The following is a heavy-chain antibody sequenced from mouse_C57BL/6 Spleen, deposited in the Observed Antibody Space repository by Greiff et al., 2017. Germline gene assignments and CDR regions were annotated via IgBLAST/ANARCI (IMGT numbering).Heavy chain of an antibody. CDR3: AGRGGGPDGYYGCDY. CDR1: GYTFTEYS. D-gene: IGHD2-3*01. V-gene: IGHV1-62-2*01. Sequence: QVQLQQSGAELVKPGASVKLSCKASGYTFTEYSIHWVKQRSGQGLEWIGWFYPGSGSIKYNEKFKGKATLTADKSSSTVSMQLSRLTSEDSAGYCCAGRGGGPDGYYGCDYWGQGTTLTVSS. CDR2: FYPGSGSI. J-gene: IGHJ2*01.